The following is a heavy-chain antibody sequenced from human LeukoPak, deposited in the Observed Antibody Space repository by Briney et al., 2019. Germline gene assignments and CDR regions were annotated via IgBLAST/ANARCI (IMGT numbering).Heavy chain of an antibody. D-gene: IGHD2-15*01. V-gene: IGHV3-33*01. Sequence: PGRSLRLSCAASGFTFSSYGMHWVRQAPGKGLEWLAVIWYDGSNKYYADSVKGRFTISRDNSKNTLYLQMNSLRAEDTAVYYCARIAMWDCSGGSCYSAGFDYWGQGTLVTVSS. CDR3: ARIAMWDCSGGSCYSAGFDY. CDR2: IWYDGSNK. J-gene: IGHJ4*02. CDR1: GFTFSSYG.